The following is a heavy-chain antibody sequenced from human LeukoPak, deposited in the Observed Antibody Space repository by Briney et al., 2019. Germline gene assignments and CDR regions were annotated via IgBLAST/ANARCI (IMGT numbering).Heavy chain of an antibody. CDR1: GYPISSGYY. Sequence: PSETLSLTCTVSGYPISSGYYWSWIRQPAGQGLEWIGRIYTSGSTNYNPSLKSRVTISVDTSKNQFSLKLSSVTAADTAVYYCARDIHYYGSGSYLDYWGQGTLVTVSS. D-gene: IGHD3-10*01. V-gene: IGHV4-61*02. J-gene: IGHJ4*02. CDR3: ARDIHYYGSGSYLDY. CDR2: IYTSGST.